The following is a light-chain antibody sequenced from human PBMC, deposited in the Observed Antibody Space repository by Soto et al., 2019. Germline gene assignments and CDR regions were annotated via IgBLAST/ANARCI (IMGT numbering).Light chain of an antibody. CDR1: QSISSY. CDR2: AAS. CDR3: QQSYSIPLT. J-gene: IGKJ4*02. Sequence: DIQMTQSPSSLSASVGDRVTIPCRASQSISSYLNWYQQKPGTAPNLLIYAASSLQSGVPSRFSGSGSGTDFTLTISSLQPEDFATYYCQQSYSIPLTFGGGTKVEVK. V-gene: IGKV1-39*01.